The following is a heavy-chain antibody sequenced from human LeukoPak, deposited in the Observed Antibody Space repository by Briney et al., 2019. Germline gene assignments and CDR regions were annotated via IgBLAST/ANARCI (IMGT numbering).Heavy chain of an antibody. CDR2: IQDDGATT. CDR3: ATQSITLVVVISPFDY. CDR1: GLTFSNFP. V-gene: IGHV3-30*02. Sequence: GGSLRLSCAASGLTFSNFPMHWVRQAPGKGLEWVALIQDDGATTNYVDSVRGRFAISRDNSKSTVYLQMNSLKPDDTAVYYCATQSITLVVVISPFDYWGQGTLVTVSS. D-gene: IGHD3-22*01. J-gene: IGHJ4*02.